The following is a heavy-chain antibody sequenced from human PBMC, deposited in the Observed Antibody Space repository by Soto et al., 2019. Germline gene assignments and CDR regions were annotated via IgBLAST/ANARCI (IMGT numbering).Heavy chain of an antibody. Sequence: PSETLSLSCTFSNSISVYYWTWVREPPGKSLEWIGYMFHGGTTKYNPALQSRVTLSLDTAKNQFSLSLTSVTAADTALYYCARERKGFGYIEYWGQGALLTVSS. CDR1: NSISVYY. CDR3: ARERKGFGYIEY. CDR2: MFHGGTT. J-gene: IGHJ4*02. V-gene: IGHV4-59*01. D-gene: IGHD2-15*01.